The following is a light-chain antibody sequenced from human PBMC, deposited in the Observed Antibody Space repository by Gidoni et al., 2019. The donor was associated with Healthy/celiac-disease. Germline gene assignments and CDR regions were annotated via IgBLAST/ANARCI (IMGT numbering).Light chain of an antibody. Sequence: EIVMTQSPATLSVSPGERATLPCRASQSVSSNLAWYQQKPGQAPRLLIYGASTRATGIPARFSGSGSGTEFTLTISSLQSEDFAVYYCQQYNNWPLFGQXTKVDIK. V-gene: IGKV3-15*01. CDR1: QSVSSN. CDR3: QQYNNWPL. J-gene: IGKJ1*01. CDR2: GAS.